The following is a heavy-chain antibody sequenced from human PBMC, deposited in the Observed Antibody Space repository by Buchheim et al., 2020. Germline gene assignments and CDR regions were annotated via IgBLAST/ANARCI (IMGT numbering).Heavy chain of an antibody. CDR1: GFTFSNYG. V-gene: IGHV3-7*04. D-gene: IGHD2-21*01. J-gene: IGHJ5*02. Sequence: VQLVESGGALVQPGGSLRLSCAASGFTFSNYGMTWVRQAPGKGLEWVANIKHDGSEKYYLYSVRGRFTISSDNAKNSLYLQMDRLRVEDTAVYFCARGGYSYNRVDNWFDPWGRGTL. CDR2: IKHDGSEK. CDR3: ARGGYSYNRVDNWFDP.